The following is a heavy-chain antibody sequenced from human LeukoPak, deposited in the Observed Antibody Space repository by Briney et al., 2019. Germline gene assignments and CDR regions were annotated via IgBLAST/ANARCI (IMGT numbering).Heavy chain of an antibody. Sequence: SETLSLTCTVSGGSISSYYWSWIRQPPGKGLEGIGYIYYSGSTNYNPSLKSRVTISVDTSKNQFSLKLSSVTAADTAVYYCARDLLYSSFDSTLGWFDPWGQGTLVTVSS. CDR2: IYYSGST. D-gene: IGHD6-6*01. CDR3: ARDLLYSSFDSTLGWFDP. V-gene: IGHV4-59*01. J-gene: IGHJ5*02. CDR1: GGSISSYY.